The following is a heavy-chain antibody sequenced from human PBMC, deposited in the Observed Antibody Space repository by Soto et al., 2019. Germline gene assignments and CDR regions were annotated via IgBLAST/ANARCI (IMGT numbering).Heavy chain of an antibody. V-gene: IGHV4-39*01. CDR3: ARHFVAVVIKGWGY. J-gene: IGHJ4*02. Sequence: SETLSLTCTVSGDSIDRSNYYWDWIRQPPGKGLEWIGTTYYNGNAYYNPSLKSRVTMSVDTSKNKLSLKLISVAAADTAVYYCARHFVAVVIKGWGYWGQGALVTVSS. CDR2: TYYNGNA. CDR1: GDSIDRSNYY. D-gene: IGHD3-22*01.